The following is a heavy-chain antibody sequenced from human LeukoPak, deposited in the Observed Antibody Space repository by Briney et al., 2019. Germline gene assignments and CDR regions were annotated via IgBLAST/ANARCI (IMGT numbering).Heavy chain of an antibody. CDR3: ARFRSSVAGIRLFDY. J-gene: IGHJ4*02. CDR2: MSSCSSDI. CDR1: GFTFSSDS. V-gene: IGHV3-21*01. Sequence: NPGGSLRLSCAASGFTFSSDSMNWVRQAPGPGLEWFSSMSSCSSDIYYADSVNCRFTISRANAKNSLYLQMNSPSAEDTAVYYCARFRSSVAGIRLFDYWGQGTLVTVSS. D-gene: IGHD6-19*01.